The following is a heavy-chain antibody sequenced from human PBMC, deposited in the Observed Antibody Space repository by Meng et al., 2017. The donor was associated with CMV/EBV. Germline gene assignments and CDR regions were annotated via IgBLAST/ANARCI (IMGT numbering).Heavy chain of an antibody. CDR3: ARVRVGVSGTHFDY. D-gene: IGHD3-10*01. CDR1: GFTFSSYS. J-gene: IGHJ4*02. Sequence: GESLKISCAASGFTFSSYSMYWVRQAPGQGLEWVSSISSSSSYIYYADSVKGRFTISRDNAKNSLYLQMTSLRAEDTAVYYCARVRVGVSGTHFDYWGQGTLVTVSS. CDR2: ISSSSSYI. V-gene: IGHV3-21*01.